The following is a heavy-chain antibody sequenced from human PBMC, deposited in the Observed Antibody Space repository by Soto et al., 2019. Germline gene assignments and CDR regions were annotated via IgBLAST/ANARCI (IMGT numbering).Heavy chain of an antibody. CDR2: ISYDGSNK. CDR3: ARDLGAARPGPFDY. Sequence: GGSLRLSCAASGFTFSSYAMHWVRQAPGKGLEWVAVISYDGSNKYYADSVKGRFTISRDNSKNTLYLQMNSLRAEDTAVYYCARDLGAARPGPFDYWGQGTLVTVSS. J-gene: IGHJ4*02. V-gene: IGHV3-30-3*01. CDR1: GFTFSSYA. D-gene: IGHD6-6*01.